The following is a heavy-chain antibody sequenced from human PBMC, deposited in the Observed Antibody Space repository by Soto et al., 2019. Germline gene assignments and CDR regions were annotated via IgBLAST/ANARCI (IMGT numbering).Heavy chain of an antibody. Sequence: QVQLVESGGGVVQPGRSLRLSCAASGFTFSSYGMHWVRQAPGKGLEWVAVIWYDGSNKYYTDSVKGRFTISRDNSKNTLYLKMNSLRAEDTAVYYCARESPKRLGWIYWGQGTLVTVSS. V-gene: IGHV3-33*01. J-gene: IGHJ4*02. D-gene: IGHD6-25*01. CDR2: IWYDGSNK. CDR1: GFTFSSYG. CDR3: ARESPKRLGWIY.